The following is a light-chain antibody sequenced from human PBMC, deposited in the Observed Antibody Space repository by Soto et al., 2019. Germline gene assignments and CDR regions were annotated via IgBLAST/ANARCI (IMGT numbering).Light chain of an antibody. CDR3: QTWGTGFVV. V-gene: IGLV4-69*01. J-gene: IGLJ3*02. Sequence: QTVVTQSPSASASLGASVKLTCTLSSGHSDYAIAWHQQQSEKGPRYLMKLNSDGNHIKGDGISDRFSGSSPGAERYLTISSLQSEDEADYYCQTWGTGFVVFGGGTKLTVL. CDR2: LNSDGNH. CDR1: SGHSDYA.